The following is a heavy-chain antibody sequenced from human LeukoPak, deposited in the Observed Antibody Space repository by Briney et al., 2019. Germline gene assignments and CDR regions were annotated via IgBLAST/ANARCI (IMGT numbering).Heavy chain of an antibody. J-gene: IGHJ3*02. D-gene: IGHD6-19*01. V-gene: IGHV1-3*01. Sequence: GASVTVSCKASGYTFTSYAMHWVRQAPGQRLEWMGWINAGNGNTKYSQKFQGRVTITRDTSASTAYMELSSLRSEDTAVYYCAREAVSGAFDIWGQGTMVTVSS. CDR3: AREAVSGAFDI. CDR1: GYTFTSYA. CDR2: INAGNGNT.